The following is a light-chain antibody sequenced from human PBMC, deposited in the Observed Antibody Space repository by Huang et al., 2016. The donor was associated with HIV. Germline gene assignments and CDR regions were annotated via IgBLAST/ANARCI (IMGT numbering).Light chain of an antibody. Sequence: IRMTQSPSSLSASTGDRVTITCRASQNVCTSLAWYQQRPGRAPVLLIYDASTLQRGVPSRFSGIGSRTVFTLTIGCLQVEDAATYYCQHSDGLSPLTFGGGT. CDR3: QHSDGLSPLT. J-gene: IGKJ4*01. CDR2: DAS. V-gene: IGKV1-8*01. CDR1: QNVCTS.